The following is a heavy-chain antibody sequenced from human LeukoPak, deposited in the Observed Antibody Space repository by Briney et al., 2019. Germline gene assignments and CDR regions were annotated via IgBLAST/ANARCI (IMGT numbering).Heavy chain of an antibody. D-gene: IGHD5-12*01. CDR3: VKGSVATVPRYFDY. Sequence: GGSLRLSCAASRFTFSSYAMNWVRQAPGKGLEWVSAISGSGGGTYYADSVQGRFTISRDNSKNTLYLQMNSLRAEDTAVYYCVKGSVATVPRYFDYWGQGTLVTVSS. V-gene: IGHV3-23*01. CDR1: RFTFSSYA. J-gene: IGHJ4*02. CDR2: ISGSGGGT.